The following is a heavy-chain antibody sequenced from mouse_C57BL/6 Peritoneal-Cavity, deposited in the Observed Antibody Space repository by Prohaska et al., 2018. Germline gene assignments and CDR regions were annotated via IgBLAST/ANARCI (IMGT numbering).Heavy chain of an antibody. CDR1: GYTFTSYW. CDR3: ARSGSSPWYFDV. CDR2: IHPNSGST. V-gene: IGHV1-64*01. Sequence: LKLSCKASGYTFTSYWMPWVKQRPGQGLEWIGMIHPNSGSTNYNEKFKSKGTLTVDKSSSTAYMQLSSLTSEDAAVYYCARSGSSPWYFDVWGTGTTVTVSS. D-gene: IGHD1-1*01. J-gene: IGHJ1*03.